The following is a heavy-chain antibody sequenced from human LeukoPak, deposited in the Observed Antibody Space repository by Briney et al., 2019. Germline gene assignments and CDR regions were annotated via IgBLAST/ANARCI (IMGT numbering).Heavy chain of an antibody. D-gene: IGHD5-24*01. J-gene: IGHJ5*02. Sequence: ASVKVSCKASGYTFTGYYMHWVRQAPGQGLEWMGWINPNSGGTNYAQKLQGRVTMTTDTSTSTAYMELRSLRSDDTAVYYCATQGDGYNWEAWFDPWGQGTLVTVSS. CDR3: ATQGDGYNWEAWFDP. CDR1: GYTFTGYY. V-gene: IGHV1-2*02. CDR2: INPNSGGT.